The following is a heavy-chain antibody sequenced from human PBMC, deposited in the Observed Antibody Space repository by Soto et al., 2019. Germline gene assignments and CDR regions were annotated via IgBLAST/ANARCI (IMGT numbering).Heavy chain of an antibody. Sequence: QERLVQSGAEVRKPGSSVKVSCKVTGGTSTRYAINWVRQAPGQGPEWRGGIVPMFGTSKYVQKFQGRVTITADTSTKIDYMELRSLRSEDTAVYYCNRGSEYDFWSGYLWGQGTLVSVSS. CDR1: GGTSTRYA. CDR2: IVPMFGTS. CDR3: NRGSEYDFWSGYL. V-gene: IGHV1-69*06. J-gene: IGHJ4*02. D-gene: IGHD3-3*01.